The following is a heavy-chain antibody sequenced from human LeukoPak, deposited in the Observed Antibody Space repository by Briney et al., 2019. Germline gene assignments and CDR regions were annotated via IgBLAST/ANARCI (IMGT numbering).Heavy chain of an antibody. J-gene: IGHJ4*02. V-gene: IGHV3-30-3*01. Sequence: PGGSLRLSCAASGFTFSSYAMHWVRQAPGKGLDWVAVISYDGSNQYYAESVKGRFTISRDNSKNTLYLQMNSLRAEDTAVYYCARRPPQLVLDYWGQGTLVTVSS. D-gene: IGHD6-13*01. CDR1: GFTFSSYA. CDR2: ISYDGSNQ. CDR3: ARRPPQLVLDY.